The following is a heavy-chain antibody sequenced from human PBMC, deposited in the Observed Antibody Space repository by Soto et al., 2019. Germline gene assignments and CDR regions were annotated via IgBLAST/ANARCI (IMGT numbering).Heavy chain of an antibody. V-gene: IGHV4-34*01. CDR3: ASGKTRTARPSLRYYYYGLDV. J-gene: IGHJ6*02. D-gene: IGHD6-6*01. CDR1: GGSFSGYY. Sequence: KTSETLSLTCTIYGGSFSGYYWTWIRQPPGKGLEWIGEINHSGTTNYSPSLKRRVSISVDTSKDKFSLNLSSVTAADTAVCYCASGKTRTARPSLRYYYYGLDVWGQGTTVTVSS. CDR2: INHSGTT.